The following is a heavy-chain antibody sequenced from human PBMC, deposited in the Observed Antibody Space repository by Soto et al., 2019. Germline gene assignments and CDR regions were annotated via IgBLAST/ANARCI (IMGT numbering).Heavy chain of an antibody. J-gene: IGHJ5*02. Sequence: ASVKVSCKASGYTFTSYAMHWVRQAPGQRLEWMGWINAGNGNTKYSQKFQGRVTITRDTSASTAYMELSGLRSEDTAVYYCAVAARPSNWFDPWGQGTLVTVSS. CDR2: INAGNGNT. CDR1: GYTFTSYA. V-gene: IGHV1-3*01. D-gene: IGHD6-6*01. CDR3: AVAARPSNWFDP.